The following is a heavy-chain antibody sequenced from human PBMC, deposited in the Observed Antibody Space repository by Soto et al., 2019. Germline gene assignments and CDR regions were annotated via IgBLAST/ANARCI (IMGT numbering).Heavy chain of an antibody. CDR1: GFIFSTYA. D-gene: IGHD3-9*01. J-gene: IGHJ6*02. CDR2: ISYDGTNK. Sequence: QVQLVDSGGGVVQPGRSLRLSCAASGFIFSTYAMHWVRQAPGKGLEWVAVISYDGTNKYYADSVKGRFTISRDNSRNTLYLQMNSLTTEDTAVYYCARPGSGYDVLSGQYFHYYHPIDVWGQGTTVTVSS. V-gene: IGHV3-30-3*01. CDR3: ARPGSGYDVLSGQYFHYYHPIDV.